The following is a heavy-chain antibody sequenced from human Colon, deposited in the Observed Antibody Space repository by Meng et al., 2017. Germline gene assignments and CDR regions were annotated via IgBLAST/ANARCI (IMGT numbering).Heavy chain of an antibody. V-gene: IGHV4-34*01. D-gene: IGHD6-19*01. Sequence: LYPSETLSLAYAFYVVSFSVYSRSRLRQPPGQGLEWSEEINHSVSTNYNPSLKSLVTISVDTSKNQFSLKLSSVTAADTAVYYCARERLRSGWYRGRWFDPWGQGTLVTVSS. CDR3: ARERLRSGWYRGRWFDP. CDR2: INHSVST. J-gene: IGHJ5*02. CDR1: VVSFSVYS.